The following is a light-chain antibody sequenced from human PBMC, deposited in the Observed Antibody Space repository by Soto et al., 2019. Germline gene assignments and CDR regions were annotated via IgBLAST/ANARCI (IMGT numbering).Light chain of an antibody. V-gene: IGLV2-8*01. CDR2: EVS. CDR3: TSYVGSDIWV. J-gene: IGLJ3*02. Sequence: QSALTKPPSASGSPGQSVTISCTGTSSDVGASKYVSWYQQYPGKAPKLMIYEVSKRPSGVPDRFSGSKSGNTASLTVSGLQAEDEDDYYCTSYVGSDIWVFGGGTKLTVL. CDR1: SSDVGASKY.